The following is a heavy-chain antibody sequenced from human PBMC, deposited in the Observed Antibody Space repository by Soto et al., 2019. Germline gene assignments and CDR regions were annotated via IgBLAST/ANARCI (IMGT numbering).Heavy chain of an antibody. CDR3: TPDPTPSSQDYYGMYV. D-gene: IGHD1-1*01. Sequence: EVQLVESGGGLVKPGGSLRLSCAASGFTFSNAWMNWVRQAPGKGLEWVGRIKSKTDGGTTDYAAPVKGRFTISRDDSKNTLYLQMNSLKTEDTAVYYCTPDPTPSSQDYYGMYVWGQGTTVTVSS. V-gene: IGHV3-15*07. CDR2: IKSKTDGGTT. CDR1: GFTFSNAW. J-gene: IGHJ6*02.